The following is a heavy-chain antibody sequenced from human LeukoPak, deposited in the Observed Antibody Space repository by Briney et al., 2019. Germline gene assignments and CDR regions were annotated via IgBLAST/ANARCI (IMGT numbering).Heavy chain of an antibody. J-gene: IGHJ5*02. D-gene: IGHD3-16*01. V-gene: IGHV4-38-2*02. CDR3: ARGSSYGWFDP. CDR2: IYHSGSI. Sequence: SETLSPTCTVSGYSISSGYYWGWIGQPPGKGLEWIGSIYHSGSIYYNPSLKSRVTISVDTSKNQFSLKLSSVTAADTAVYYCARGSSYGWFDPWGQGTLVTVSS. CDR1: GYSISSGYY.